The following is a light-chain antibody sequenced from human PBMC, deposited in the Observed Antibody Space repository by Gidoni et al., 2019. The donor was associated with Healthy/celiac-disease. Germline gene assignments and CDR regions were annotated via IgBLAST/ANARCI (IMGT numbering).Light chain of an antibody. CDR2: EAS. CDR1: QSVSSY. J-gene: IGKJ4*01. CDR3: QQRSHWPLT. V-gene: IGKV3-11*01. Sequence: EIQLTQPPAPLSLSPGERATLSSRASQSVSSYLTGYQQKPGQAPRLLIYEASNSATGIPAKFSGGGSGTDFTPTISSLEPEDVAVYYCQQRSHWPLTFGGGTKVEIK.